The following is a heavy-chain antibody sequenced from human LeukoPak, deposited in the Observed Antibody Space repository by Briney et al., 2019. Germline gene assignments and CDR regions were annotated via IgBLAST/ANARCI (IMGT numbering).Heavy chain of an antibody. D-gene: IGHD2-15*01. V-gene: IGHV3-21*01. CDR2: ISSSSSYI. CDR1: GFTFSSYS. Sequence: GGSLRLSCAASGFTFSSYSMNWVRQAPGKGLEWVSSISSSSSYIYYADSVKGRFTISRDNAKNSLYLQMNSLRAEDTAVYYCAVWGYCSGGSCTPWYFDYWGQGTLVTVSS. CDR3: AVWGYCSGGSCTPWYFDY. J-gene: IGHJ4*02.